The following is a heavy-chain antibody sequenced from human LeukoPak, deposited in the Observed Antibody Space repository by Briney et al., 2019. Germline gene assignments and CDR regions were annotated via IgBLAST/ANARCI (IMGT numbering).Heavy chain of an antibody. D-gene: IGHD3-16*01. V-gene: IGHV3-21*01. J-gene: IGHJ4*02. CDR1: GFTFSSYS. Sequence: GGSLRLSCAASGFTFSSYSMNWVRQAPRRGLEWVSSISSSSSYIYYADSVKGRFTISRDNAKNSLYLQMNSLRAEDTAVYYCARDTPFGYFDYWGQGTLVTVSS. CDR3: ARDTPFGYFDY. CDR2: ISSSSSYI.